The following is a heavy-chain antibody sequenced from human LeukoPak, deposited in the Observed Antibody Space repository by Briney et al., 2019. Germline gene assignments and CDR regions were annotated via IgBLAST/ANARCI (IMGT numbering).Heavy chain of an antibody. D-gene: IGHD1/OR15-1a*01. Sequence: SQTLSLTCTVSGGSISSGSYYWNWIRQPAGKGLEWIGLIYTSGSTNYNPSLKSRVTISVDTSKNQFSLKLSSVTAADTAVYYCAREGGYNWNTRRRAFDIWGQGTMVTVSS. V-gene: IGHV4-61*02. CDR2: IYTSGST. J-gene: IGHJ3*02. CDR1: GGSISSGSYY. CDR3: AREGGYNWNTRRRAFDI.